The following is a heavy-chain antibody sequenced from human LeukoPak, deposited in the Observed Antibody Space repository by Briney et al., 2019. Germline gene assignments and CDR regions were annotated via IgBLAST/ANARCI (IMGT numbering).Heavy chain of an antibody. CDR1: GFTFSTYA. V-gene: IGHV3-30-3*01. J-gene: IGHJ4*02. CDR3: ARDGLYDYVWGSYRQLDY. CDR2: ISYDGSNK. Sequence: GGSLRLSCAASGFTFSTYAMTWVRQAPGKGLEWVAVISYDGSNKYYADSVKGRFTISRDNSKNTLYLQMNSLRAEDTAVYYCARDGLYDYVWGSYRQLDYWGQGTLVTVSS. D-gene: IGHD3-16*02.